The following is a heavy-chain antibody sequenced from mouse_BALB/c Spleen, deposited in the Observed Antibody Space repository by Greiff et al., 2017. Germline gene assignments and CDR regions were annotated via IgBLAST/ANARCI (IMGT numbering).Heavy chain of an antibody. V-gene: IGHV14-3*02. CDR2: IDPANGNT. D-gene: IGHD1-2*01. J-gene: IGHJ4*01. CDR3: ARGTTAGAMDY. Sequence: EVQLQQSGAELVKPGASVKLSCTASGFNINDTYMHWVKQRPEQGLEWIGRIDPANGNTKYDPKFQGMATITADTSSNTAYLQLSSLTSEDTAVYYCARGTTAGAMDYWGQGTSVTVSS. CDR1: GFNINDTY.